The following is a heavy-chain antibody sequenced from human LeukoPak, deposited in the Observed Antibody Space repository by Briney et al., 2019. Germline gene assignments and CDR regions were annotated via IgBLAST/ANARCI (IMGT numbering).Heavy chain of an antibody. CDR3: ARGQDNWNYGY. D-gene: IGHD1-1*01. CDR1: GGSSVGSS. J-gene: IGHJ4*02. CDR2: INHSGST. Sequence: PSETLSLTCAVYGGSSVGSSWGGIRRPPGKGLEWIGEINHSGSTNYNPSLKSRVTISVDTSKNQFSLKLSSVTAADTAVYYCARGQDNWNYGYWGQGTLVTVSS. V-gene: IGHV4-34*01.